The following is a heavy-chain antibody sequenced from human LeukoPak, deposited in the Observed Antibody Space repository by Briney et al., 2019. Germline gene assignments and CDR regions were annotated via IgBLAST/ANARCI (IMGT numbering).Heavy chain of an antibody. CDR3: AREGLEWGDNAHRPLGAFDI. V-gene: IGHV3-30*03. Sequence: GGSLRLSCAASGFTFSSYGMHWVRQAPGKGLEWVAVISYDGSNKYYADSVKGRFTISRDNSKNTLYLQMNSLRAEDTAVYYCAREGLEWGDNAHRPLGAFDIWGQGTMVTVSS. CDR1: GFTFSSYG. CDR2: ISYDGSNK. D-gene: IGHD3-3*01. J-gene: IGHJ3*02.